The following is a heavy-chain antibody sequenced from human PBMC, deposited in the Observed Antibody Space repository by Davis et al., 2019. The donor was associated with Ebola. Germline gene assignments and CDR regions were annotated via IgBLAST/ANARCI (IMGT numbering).Heavy chain of an antibody. J-gene: IGHJ4*02. CDR2: IYSGGST. V-gene: IGHV3-66*02. CDR1: GFTVSSNY. D-gene: IGHD3-10*01. Sequence: GESLKISCAASGFTVSSNYMRWVRQAPGKGLEWVSVIYSGGSTYYADSVKGRFTISRDNSKNTLYLQMNSLRLEDTAVYYCARDGAGSGSYAASDYWGQGTLVTVSS. CDR3: ARDGAGSGSYAASDY.